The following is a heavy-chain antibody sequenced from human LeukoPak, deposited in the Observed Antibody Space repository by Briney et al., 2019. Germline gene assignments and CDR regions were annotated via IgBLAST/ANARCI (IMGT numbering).Heavy chain of an antibody. CDR2: ISTYNGNT. CDR3: ARDYSSGWPNFDY. Sequence: ASVTVSCKASGYTFTSYGISWVRQAPGQGLEWMGWISTYNGNTNYAQKLQGRVTMTTDTSTSTAYMELRSLRSDDTAAYYCARDYSSGWPNFDYWGQGTLVTVSS. CDR1: GYTFTSYG. D-gene: IGHD6-19*01. J-gene: IGHJ4*02. V-gene: IGHV1-18*01.